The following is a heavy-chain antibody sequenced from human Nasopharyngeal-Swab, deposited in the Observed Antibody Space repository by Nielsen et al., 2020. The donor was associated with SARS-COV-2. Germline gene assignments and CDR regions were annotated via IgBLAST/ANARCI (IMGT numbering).Heavy chain of an antibody. V-gene: IGHV3-30*03. D-gene: IGHD4-17*01. CDR1: GFTFISFG. J-gene: IGHJ4*02. Sequence: GESLKISCAASGFTFISFGMHWVRQAPGKGLDWVAFIAHDASNEYFGDSVKGRFSISRDSSKNTLYLQMDSLRGEDTAVYYCARDAPAHYGAFYWGRGTLVTVSS. CDR2: IAHDASNE. CDR3: ARDAPAHYGAFY.